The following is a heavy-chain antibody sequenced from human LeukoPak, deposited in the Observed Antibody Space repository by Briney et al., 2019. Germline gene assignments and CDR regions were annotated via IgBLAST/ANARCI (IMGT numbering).Heavy chain of an antibody. V-gene: IGHV3-33*06. J-gene: IGHJ4*02. CDR2: IWYDGSNK. Sequence: GRSLRLSCAASGFTFSSYGMHWVRQAPGKGLEWVAVIWYDGSNKYYADSVKGRFTISRDNSKNTLYLQMNSLRAEDTAVYYCAKDHNYYDSSGYYGTFDYWGQGTLVTVSS. CDR1: GFTFSSYG. CDR3: AKDHNYYDSSGYYGTFDY. D-gene: IGHD3-22*01.